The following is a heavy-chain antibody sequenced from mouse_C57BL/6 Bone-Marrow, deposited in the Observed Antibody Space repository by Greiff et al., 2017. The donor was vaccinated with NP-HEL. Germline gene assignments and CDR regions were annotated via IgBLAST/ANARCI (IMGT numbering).Heavy chain of an antibody. D-gene: IGHD1-1*01. CDR2: ISYDGSN. Sequence: EVQLVESGPGLVKPSQSLSLTCSVTGYSITSGYYWNWIRQFPGNKLEWMGYISYDGSNNYNPSLKNRISITRDTSKNQFFLKLNSVTTEDTATYYCARALITTVVAPYYWGQGTSVTVSS. J-gene: IGHJ4*01. V-gene: IGHV3-6*01. CDR3: ARALITTVVAPYY. CDR1: GYSITSGYY.